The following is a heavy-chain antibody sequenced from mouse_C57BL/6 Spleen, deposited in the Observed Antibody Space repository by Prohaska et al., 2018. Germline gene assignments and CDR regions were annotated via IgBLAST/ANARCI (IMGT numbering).Heavy chain of an antibody. CDR1: GFTFSDYY. CDR3: ARWGYDGYYDYYAMDY. Sequence: EVKLVESEGGLVQPGSSMKLSCTASGFTFSDYYMAWVRQVPEKGLEWVANINYDGSSTYYLDSLKSRFIISRDNAKNILYLQMSSLKSEDTATYYCARWGYDGYYDYYAMDYWGQGTSVTVSS. J-gene: IGHJ4*01. D-gene: IGHD2-3*01. V-gene: IGHV5-16*01. CDR2: INYDGSST.